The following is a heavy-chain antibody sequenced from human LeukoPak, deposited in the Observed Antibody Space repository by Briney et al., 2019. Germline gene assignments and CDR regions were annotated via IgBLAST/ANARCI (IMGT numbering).Heavy chain of an antibody. Sequence: SETLSLTCTVSGGSISSTTHYWGWIRQPPGKGLEWIGSIFYSGITYYNPSLKSRVTMSVDTSNNQFSLNLNSVTAADTAVYYCAKAMGYDLYYYYYMDVWGKGTTVTVSS. CDR2: IFYSGIT. J-gene: IGHJ6*03. V-gene: IGHV4-39*01. CDR3: AKAMGYDLYYYYYMDV. D-gene: IGHD5-12*01. CDR1: GGSISSTTHY.